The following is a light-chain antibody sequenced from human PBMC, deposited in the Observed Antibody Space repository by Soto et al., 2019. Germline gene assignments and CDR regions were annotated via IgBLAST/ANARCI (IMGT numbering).Light chain of an antibody. J-gene: IGKJ5*01. CDR3: HQRNT. Sequence: VLTHSPFTLSLSPGDRATLSCRASQSVSTYLAWYRQEPGQPPRLLIYDTTNRAAGIPPRFSGSRSGTDFTLTISSVEPEDFVLYYCHQRNTFGQGTRLEIK. CDR2: DTT. CDR1: QSVSTY. V-gene: IGKV3-11*01.